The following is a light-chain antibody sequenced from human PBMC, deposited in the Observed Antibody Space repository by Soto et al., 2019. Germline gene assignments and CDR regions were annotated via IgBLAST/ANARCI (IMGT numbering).Light chain of an antibody. CDR2: AAS. V-gene: IGKV1-12*01. CDR3: LQVYSFPRT. CDR1: QDIGGR. Sequence: DIHMTRSPSSGSSSVVYIITITCLASQDIGGRLAWFQQKPGKAPQYLIQAASILQSGVPSRFSGSGSGTGFILTINNLQPEDFASYFCLQVYSFPRTFGLGTKVDIK. J-gene: IGKJ1*01.